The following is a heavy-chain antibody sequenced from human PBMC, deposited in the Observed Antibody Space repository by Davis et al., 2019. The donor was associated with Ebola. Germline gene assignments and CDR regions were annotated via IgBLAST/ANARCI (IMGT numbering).Heavy chain of an antibody. CDR1: GFTFSSYG. Sequence: GESLKISCAASGFTFSSYGMHWVRQAPGKGLEWVAVISYDGSNKYYADSVKGRFTISRDNSKNTLYLQMNSLRAEDTAVYDCAREEDSSGWYRGGMDVWGQGTTVTVSS. V-gene: IGHV3-30*03. J-gene: IGHJ6*02. CDR3: AREEDSSGWYRGGMDV. D-gene: IGHD6-19*01. CDR2: ISYDGSNK.